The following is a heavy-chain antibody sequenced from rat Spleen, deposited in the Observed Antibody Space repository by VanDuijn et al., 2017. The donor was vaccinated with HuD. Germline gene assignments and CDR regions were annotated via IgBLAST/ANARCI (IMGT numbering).Heavy chain of an antibody. J-gene: IGHJ4*01. D-gene: IGHD1-1*01. CDR3: TTNDDYSADGYVMEA. Sequence: EVQLAESGGGLVQPGRSLKLSCAASGFTFSDYYMAWVRQAPTKGLEWVASISYDGGSTYYRDSVKGRFTISRDNAKSSLYLQMDSLRSEDTATYYCTTNDDYSADGYVMEAWGQGASVTVSS. V-gene: IGHV5-20*01. CDR2: ISYDGGST. CDR1: GFTFSDYY.